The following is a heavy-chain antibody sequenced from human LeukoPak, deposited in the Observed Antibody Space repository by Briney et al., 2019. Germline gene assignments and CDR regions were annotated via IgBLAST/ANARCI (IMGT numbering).Heavy chain of an antibody. J-gene: IGHJ5*02. V-gene: IGHV1-69*13. CDR2: IIPIFGTA. D-gene: IGHD6-19*01. CDR1: GGTFSSYA. CDR3: ARDEFFPPEGGWYGGFDP. Sequence: GASVKVSCKASGGTFSSYAISWVRQAPGQGLEWMGGIIPIFGTANYAQKFQGRVTITADESTSTAYMELSSLRSEDTAVYYCARDEFFPPEGGWYGGFDPWGQGTLVTVSS.